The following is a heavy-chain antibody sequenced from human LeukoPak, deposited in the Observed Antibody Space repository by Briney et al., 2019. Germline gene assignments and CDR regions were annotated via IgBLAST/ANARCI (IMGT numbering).Heavy chain of an antibody. CDR2: IYYSGST. CDR3: ARDRYSGYVLDAFDI. D-gene: IGHD5-12*01. CDR1: GGSISSSSYY. J-gene: IGHJ3*02. Sequence: SETLSLTCTVSGGSISSSSYYWGWIRQPPGKGLEWIGSIYYSGSTYYNPSLKSRVTISVDKSKNQFSLKLSSVTAADTAVYYCARDRYSGYVLDAFDIWGQGTMVTVSS. V-gene: IGHV4-39*07.